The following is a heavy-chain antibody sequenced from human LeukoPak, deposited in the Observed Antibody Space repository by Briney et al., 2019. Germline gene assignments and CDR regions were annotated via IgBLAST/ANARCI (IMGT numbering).Heavy chain of an antibody. Sequence: SVKDSRKASGGTCSSYAFSWVRQAPGQGLEWMGGIIPIFGTANYAQKFQGRVTITADESTSTAYMELSSLRSEDTAVYYCARTIVVVTATLEESYYGMDVWGQGTTVTVSS. CDR3: ARTIVVVTATLEESYYGMDV. V-gene: IGHV1-69*13. CDR2: IIPIFGTA. J-gene: IGHJ6*02. CDR1: GGTCSSYA. D-gene: IGHD2-21*02.